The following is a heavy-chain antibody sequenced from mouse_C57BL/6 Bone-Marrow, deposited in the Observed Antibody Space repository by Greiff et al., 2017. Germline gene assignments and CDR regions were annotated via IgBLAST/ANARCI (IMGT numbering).Heavy chain of an antibody. Sequence: EVHLVESGGGLVKPGGSLKLSCAASGFTFSSYAMSWVRQTPEKRLEWVATISDGGSYTYYPDNVKGRFTISRDNAKNNLYLQMSHLKSEDTAMYYCARVRCDYWGQGTTLTVSS. CDR1: GFTFSSYA. CDR3: ARVRCDY. J-gene: IGHJ2*01. CDR2: ISDGGSYT. V-gene: IGHV5-4*01.